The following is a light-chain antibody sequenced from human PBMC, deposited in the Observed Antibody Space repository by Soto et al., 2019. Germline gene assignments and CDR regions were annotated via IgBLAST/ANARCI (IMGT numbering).Light chain of an antibody. CDR1: SSDVGGYNY. Sequence: QSALTQPASVSGSPGQSITISCTGTSSDVGGYNYVSWYQQHPGKAPKLVIYEVHNRPSGVSNRFFGSKSGNTASLTISGLQAEDEADYYCSSSASTNTPYVFGTGTKVTVL. J-gene: IGLJ1*01. CDR2: EVH. CDR3: SSSASTNTPYV. V-gene: IGLV2-14*01.